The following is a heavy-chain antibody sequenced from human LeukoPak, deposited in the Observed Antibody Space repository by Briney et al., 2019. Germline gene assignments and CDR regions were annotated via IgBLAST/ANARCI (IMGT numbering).Heavy chain of an antibody. CDR2: ISYDGSNK. CDR3: ARYGGDYDYDSSGYPSGAFDI. CDR1: GFTFSSYA. D-gene: IGHD3-22*01. J-gene: IGHJ3*02. Sequence: PGRSLRLSCAASGFTFSSYAIHGVRQAPGKGLEGVAVISYDGSNKYYADSVKGRFIISRDNSKNTLYLQMNSLRAEDTAVYYCARYGGDYDYDSSGYPSGAFDIWGQGTMVTVSS. V-gene: IGHV3-30-3*01.